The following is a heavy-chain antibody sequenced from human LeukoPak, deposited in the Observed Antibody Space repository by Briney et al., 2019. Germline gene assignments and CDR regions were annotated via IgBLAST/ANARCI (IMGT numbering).Heavy chain of an antibody. CDR2: IIPIFGTA. CDR3: AREYSSWPVTTYLNWFDP. D-gene: IGHD4-17*01. Sequence: VKVSCKASXGTFSSYAISWVRQAPGQGLEWMGGIIPIFGTANYAKKFQGRVTITTDESTSTAYMELSSLRSEDTAVYYCAREYSSWPVTTYLNWFDPWGQGTLVTVSS. V-gene: IGHV1-69*05. CDR1: XGTFSSYA. J-gene: IGHJ5*02.